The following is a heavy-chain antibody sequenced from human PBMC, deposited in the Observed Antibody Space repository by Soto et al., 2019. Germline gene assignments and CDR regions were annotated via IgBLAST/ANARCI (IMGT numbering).Heavy chain of an antibody. CDR3: AKRSPYSSGWYSPIFDY. Sequence: GGSLRLSCAASGFSFSDYAMSWVRQAPGKGLEWVSVISESGGSTHYADSVRGRFTVSRDNSKNSLSLRMNSLRDEDTAAYFCAKRSPYSSGWYSPIFDYWGQGA. V-gene: IGHV3-23*01. CDR2: ISESGGST. J-gene: IGHJ4*02. D-gene: IGHD6-13*01. CDR1: GFSFSDYA.